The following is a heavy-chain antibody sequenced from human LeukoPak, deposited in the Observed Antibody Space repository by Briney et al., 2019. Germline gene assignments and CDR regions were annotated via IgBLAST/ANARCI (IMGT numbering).Heavy chain of an antibody. V-gene: IGHV4-39*01. CDR3: ARLRVVAAPDY. J-gene: IGHJ4*02. CDR2: IYYSGST. Sequence: SETLSLTCTVSGGSISSSSYYWGWTRQPPGKGLEWIGSIYYSGSTYYNPSLKSRVTISVDTSKNQFSLKLSSVTAADTAVYYCARLRVVAAPDYWGQGTLVTVSS. CDR1: GGSISSSSYY. D-gene: IGHD2-15*01.